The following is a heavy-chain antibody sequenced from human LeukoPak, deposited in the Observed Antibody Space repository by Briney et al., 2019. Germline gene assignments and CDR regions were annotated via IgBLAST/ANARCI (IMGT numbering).Heavy chain of an antibody. CDR3: AKDPPYDSSGSTPSYYFDY. V-gene: IGHV3-23*01. Sequence: GGSLRLSCAASGFTFSSYAMSWVRQAPGKGLEWVSAISGSGGSTYYADSVKGRFTISRDNFKNTLYLQMNSLRAEDTAVYYCAKDPPYDSSGSTPSYYFDYWGXGTLVTVSS. D-gene: IGHD3-22*01. CDR2: ISGSGGST. J-gene: IGHJ4*02. CDR1: GFTFSSYA.